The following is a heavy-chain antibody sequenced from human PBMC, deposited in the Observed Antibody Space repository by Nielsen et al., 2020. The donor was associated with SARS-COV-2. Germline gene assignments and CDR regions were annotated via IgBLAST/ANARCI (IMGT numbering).Heavy chain of an antibody. CDR1: GFTFSSYG. V-gene: IGHV3-30*18. Sequence: GGSLRLSCAASGFTFSSYGMHWVRQAPGKGLEWVAVISYDGSNKYYADSVKGRFTISRDNSKNTLYLQMSSLRAEDTAVYYCVKSLAYCGGDCYSIDDYYYGMDVWGQGTTVTVSS. J-gene: IGHJ6*02. CDR3: VKSLAYCGGDCYSIDDYYYGMDV. CDR2: ISYDGSNK. D-gene: IGHD2-21*02.